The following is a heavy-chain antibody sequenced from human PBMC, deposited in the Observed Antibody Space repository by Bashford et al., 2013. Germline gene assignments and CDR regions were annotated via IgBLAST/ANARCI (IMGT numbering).Heavy chain of an antibody. D-gene: IGHD5-12*01. CDR3: ARVRWLRDYYYGMDV. CDR2: IYHSGST. CDR1: GYSISSGYY. Sequence: SETLSLTCAVSGYSISSGYYWGWIRQPPGKGLEWIGSIYHSGSTYYNPSLKSRVTISVDTSKNQFSLKLSSVTAADTAVYYCARVRWLRDYYYGMDVWGQGTTVTVSS. J-gene: IGHJ6*02. V-gene: IGHV4-38-2*01.